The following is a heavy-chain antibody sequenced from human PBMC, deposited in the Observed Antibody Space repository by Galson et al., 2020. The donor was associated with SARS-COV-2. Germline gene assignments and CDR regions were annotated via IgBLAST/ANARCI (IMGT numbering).Heavy chain of an antibody. CDR2: IYPGDSDT. J-gene: IGHJ5*02. Sequence: HGESLKISCKGSGYSFTSYWIGWVRQMPGKGLEWMGIIYPGDSDTRYSPSFQGQVTISADKSISTAYLQWSSLKASDTAMYYCARGGILTGYFARTNWFDPWGQGTLVTVSS. CDR3: ARGGILTGYFARTNWFDP. D-gene: IGHD3-9*01. V-gene: IGHV5-51*01. CDR1: GYSFTSYW.